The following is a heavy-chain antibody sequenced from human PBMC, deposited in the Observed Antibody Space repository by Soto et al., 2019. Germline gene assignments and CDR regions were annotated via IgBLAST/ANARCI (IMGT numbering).Heavy chain of an antibody. Sequence: SETLSLTCTVSGGSISSSSYYWGWIRQPPGKGLEWIGSIYYSGSTYYNPSLKSRVTISVDTSKNQFSLKLSSVTAADTAVYYCARPTYGSGSYSYDYWGQGTLVTVSS. CDR3: ARPTYGSGSYSYDY. J-gene: IGHJ4*02. CDR2: IYYSGST. D-gene: IGHD3-10*01. V-gene: IGHV4-39*01. CDR1: GGSISSSSYY.